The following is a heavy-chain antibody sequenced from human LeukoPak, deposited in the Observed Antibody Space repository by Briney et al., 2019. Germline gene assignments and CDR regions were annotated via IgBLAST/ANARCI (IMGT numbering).Heavy chain of an antibody. J-gene: IGHJ4*02. Sequence: GRSLRLSCAASGFTFSSYGMHWVRQAPGEGLEWVAVISYDGSNKYYADSVKGRFTISRDNSKNTLYLQMNSLRAEDTAVYYCAKDHGGTSDYWGQGTLVTVSS. V-gene: IGHV3-30*18. D-gene: IGHD4-23*01. CDR3: AKDHGGTSDY. CDR1: GFTFSSYG. CDR2: ISYDGSNK.